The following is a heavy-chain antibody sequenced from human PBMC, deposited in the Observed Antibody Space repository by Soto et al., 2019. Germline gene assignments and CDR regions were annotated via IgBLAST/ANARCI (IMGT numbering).Heavy chain of an antibody. CDR2: ISAYNGNT. J-gene: IGHJ3*02. CDR1: GYTFTSYG. CDR3: ARSRMVRGVGAFDI. Sequence: ASVKVSCKACGYTFTSYGISWVRQAPGQGLEWMGWISAYNGNTNYAQKLQGRVTMTTDTSTSTAYMELRSLRSDDTAVYYCARSRMVRGVGAFDIWGQGTMVTVSS. D-gene: IGHD3-10*01. V-gene: IGHV1-18*01.